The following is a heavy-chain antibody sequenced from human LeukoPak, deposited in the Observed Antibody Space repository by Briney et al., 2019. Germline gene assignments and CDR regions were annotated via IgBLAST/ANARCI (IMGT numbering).Heavy chain of an antibody. CDR1: GFPFSTYS. CDR2: ISPDGNSR. D-gene: IGHD2-21*02. Sequence: PGGSLRLSCAASGFPFSTYSMHWVRQPPGKGLVWVSRISPDGNSRSYADSAKGRFIISRDNAKNTLSLQMNSLTADDTAVYYCARDGGLLPDNWGKGTLVTVSS. V-gene: IGHV3-74*01. CDR3: ARDGGLLPDN. J-gene: IGHJ4*02.